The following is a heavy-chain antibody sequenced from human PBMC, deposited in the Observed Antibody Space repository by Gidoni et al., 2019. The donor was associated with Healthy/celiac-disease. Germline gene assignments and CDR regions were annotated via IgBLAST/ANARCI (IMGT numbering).Heavy chain of an antibody. CDR1: GGTFSSYA. CDR2: IIPILGIA. V-gene: IGHV1-69*04. CDR3: AREGGGYDLDRRQDWFDP. J-gene: IGHJ5*02. D-gene: IGHD5-12*01. Sequence: QVQLVQSGAEVTKAGSSGKVSCKASGGTFSSYAISWVRQAPGQGLEWMVRIIPILGIANYAQNFQGRVTITAAKSTSTAYMELSSLRSEDTAVYYCAREGGGYDLDRRQDWFDPWGQGTLVTVSS.